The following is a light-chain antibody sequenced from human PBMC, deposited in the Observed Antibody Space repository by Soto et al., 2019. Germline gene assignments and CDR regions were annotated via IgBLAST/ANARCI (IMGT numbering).Light chain of an antibody. CDR2: AAS. V-gene: IGKV1-39*01. CDR3: QQSYSTPPT. J-gene: IGKJ1*01. CDR1: QSISSY. Sequence: DIRMTQSPSSLSASVGDRVTITCRASQSISSYLNWYQQKPGKAPKLLIYAASSLQSGVPSRFSGSGSGTDFTLIISSLQPEDFATYYCQQSYSTPPTFGQGTKVEIK.